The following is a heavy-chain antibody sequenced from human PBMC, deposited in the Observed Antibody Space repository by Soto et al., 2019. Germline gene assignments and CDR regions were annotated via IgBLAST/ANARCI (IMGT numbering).Heavy chain of an antibody. CDR1: GGSISSSSYY. J-gene: IGHJ4*02. Sequence: QLRLQESGPGLVKPSETLSLTCTVSGGSISSSSYYWGWIRQPPGKGLEWIGSIYYSGSTYYNPSLKSRVTISVDTSRNQFSLKLSSVTAADTAVYYCARHHTVTSSGFDYWGQGTLVTVSS. D-gene: IGHD4-17*01. CDR3: ARHHTVTSSGFDY. CDR2: IYYSGST. V-gene: IGHV4-39*01.